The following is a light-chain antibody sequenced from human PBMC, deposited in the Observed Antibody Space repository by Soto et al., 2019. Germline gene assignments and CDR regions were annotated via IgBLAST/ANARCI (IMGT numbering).Light chain of an antibody. CDR2: EDN. J-gene: IGLJ2*01. CDR3: QSYDSSPL. CDR1: SGSIASNY. V-gene: IGLV6-57*04. Sequence: LTQPHSVSESPGKTVTISCTRSSGSIASNYVQWYQQRPGSAPTTVIYEDNQRPSGVPDRFSGSIDSSSNSASLTISGLKTEDEADYYCQSYDSSPLFGGGTKLTVL.